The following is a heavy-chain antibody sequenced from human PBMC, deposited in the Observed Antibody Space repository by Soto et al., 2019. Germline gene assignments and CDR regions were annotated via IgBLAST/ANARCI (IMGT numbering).Heavy chain of an antibody. CDR2: ITASGDST. J-gene: IGHJ5*02. V-gene: IGHV3-23*01. CDR3: AKETYCSGGTCYPQSEFDP. Sequence: EVQLLESGGDLVQPGGSLRLSCAASGFTFSNYVMSWVRQPPGKGLEWVSGITASGDSTHYADSVQGRFTISRDYSKNTLYLQMNSLRAEDTAVYYCAKETYCSGGTCYPQSEFDPWGQGTLVTVSS. CDR1: GFTFSNYV. D-gene: IGHD2-15*01.